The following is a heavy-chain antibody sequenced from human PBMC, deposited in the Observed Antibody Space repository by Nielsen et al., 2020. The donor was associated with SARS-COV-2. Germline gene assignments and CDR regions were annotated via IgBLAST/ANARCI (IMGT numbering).Heavy chain of an antibody. CDR2: ISSSSSTI. CDR1: GFTFSSYS. Sequence: GGSLRLSCAASGFTFSSYSMNWVRQAPGKGLEWVSYISSSSSTIYYADSVKGRFTISRDNAKNSLYLQMNSLRDEDTAVYYCARTDAQWLVPSEFDYWGQGTLVTVSS. V-gene: IGHV3-48*02. CDR3: ARTDAQWLVPSEFDY. J-gene: IGHJ4*02. D-gene: IGHD6-19*01.